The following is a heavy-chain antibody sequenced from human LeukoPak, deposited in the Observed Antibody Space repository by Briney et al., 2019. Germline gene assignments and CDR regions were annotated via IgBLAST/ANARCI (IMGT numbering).Heavy chain of an antibody. V-gene: IGHV4-34*01. D-gene: IGHD5-18*01. J-gene: IGHJ6*02. CDR1: GGSFSGYY. CDR2: INHSGST. Sequence: PSETLSLTCAVYGGSFSGYYWSWIRQPPGKGLEWIGEINHSGSTNYNPSLKSRVTISVDTSKNQFPLKLSSVTAADTAVYYCARGRGYSYGQHLYYYYYGMDVWGQGTTVTVSS. CDR3: ARGRGYSYGQHLYYYYYGMDV.